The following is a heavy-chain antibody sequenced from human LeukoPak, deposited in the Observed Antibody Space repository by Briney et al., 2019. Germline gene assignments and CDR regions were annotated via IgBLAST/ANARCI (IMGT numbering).Heavy chain of an antibody. CDR1: GFTFSSYA. Sequence: PGGSLRLSCAASGFTFSSYAMSWVRQAPGKGLEWVSAISGSGGSTYYADSVKGRFTISRDNSKNTLYLQMNSLRAEDTAVYYCAKDPADTYMAPDYYYGMDVWGQGTTVTVSS. D-gene: IGHD2-21*01. J-gene: IGHJ6*02. V-gene: IGHV3-23*01. CDR2: ISGSGGST. CDR3: AKDPADTYMAPDYYYGMDV.